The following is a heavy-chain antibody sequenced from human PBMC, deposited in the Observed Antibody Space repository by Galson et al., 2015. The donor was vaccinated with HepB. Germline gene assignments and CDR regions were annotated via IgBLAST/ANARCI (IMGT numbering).Heavy chain of an antibody. V-gene: IGHV4-39*01. Sequence: ETLSLTCTVSGDTISGSGYCWGWIRQPPGKGLEWIGIIYNTGSTSYNPSLKSRVTISVDTSKNKLSLTLSSVTATDTAVYYCARGAAALTLDAFEIWGQGTMVAVSS. CDR2: IYNTGST. CDR3: ARGAAALTLDAFEI. D-gene: IGHD6-25*01. J-gene: IGHJ3*02. CDR1: GDTISGSGYC.